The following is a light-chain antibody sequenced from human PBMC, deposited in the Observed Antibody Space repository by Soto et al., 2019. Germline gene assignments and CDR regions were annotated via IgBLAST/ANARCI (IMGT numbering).Light chain of an antibody. V-gene: IGLV2-11*01. Sequence: QSALTQPRSVSGSPGQSVTISCTGPSSDVGGYNSVSWYQQYPGKAPKLMIYDVSKRPSGVPDRFSGSKSGNAASLTISGLQAEDEADYYCCSYAGTYTWVFGGGTKLTVL. CDR2: DVS. J-gene: IGLJ3*02. CDR3: CSYAGTYTWV. CDR1: SSDVGGYNS.